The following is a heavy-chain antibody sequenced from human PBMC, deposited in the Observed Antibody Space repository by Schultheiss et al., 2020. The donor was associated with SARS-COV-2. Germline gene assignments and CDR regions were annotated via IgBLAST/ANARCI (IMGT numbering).Heavy chain of an antibody. Sequence: GGSLRLSCAASGFTFSSYDMHWVRQAPGKGLEWVSLISGDGGSTYYADSVKGRFTISRDNSKNSLYLQMNSLRAEDTAVYYCARDEIAAAGLYYYYYGMDVWGQGTTVTVSS. D-gene: IGHD6-13*01. J-gene: IGHJ6*02. CDR1: GFTFSSYD. CDR3: ARDEIAAAGLYYYYYGMDV. CDR2: ISGDGGST. V-gene: IGHV3-43*02.